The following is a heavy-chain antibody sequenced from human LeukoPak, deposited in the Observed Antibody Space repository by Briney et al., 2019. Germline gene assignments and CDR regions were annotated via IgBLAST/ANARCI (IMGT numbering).Heavy chain of an antibody. CDR1: GGSISSGSYY. Sequence: PSQTLSLTCTVSGGSISSGSYYWSWIRQPAGKGLEWIGRIYTSGSTNYNPSLKSRVTISVGTSKNQFSLKLSSVTAADTAVYYCARSHRAVPFDYWGQGTLVTVSS. J-gene: IGHJ4*02. V-gene: IGHV4-61*02. CDR2: IYTSGST. D-gene: IGHD6-19*01. CDR3: ARSHRAVPFDY.